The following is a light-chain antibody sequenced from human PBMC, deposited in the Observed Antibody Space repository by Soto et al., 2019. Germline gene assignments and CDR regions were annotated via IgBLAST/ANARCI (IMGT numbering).Light chain of an antibody. CDR1: SSNIGSNT. CDR2: SNN. J-gene: IGLJ1*01. Sequence: QSVLTQPPSASGTPGQRVTISCSGSSSNIGSNTVNWYQQLPGTAPKLLIYSNNQRPSGVPDRFSGSKSGTSASLATSGLQSEDEADYYCAAWDDSLNGSGVFGTGTKLTVL. V-gene: IGLV1-44*01. CDR3: AAWDDSLNGSGV.